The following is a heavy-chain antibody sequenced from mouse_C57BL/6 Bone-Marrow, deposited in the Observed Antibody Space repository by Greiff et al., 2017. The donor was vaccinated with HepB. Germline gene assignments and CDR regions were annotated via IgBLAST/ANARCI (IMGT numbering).Heavy chain of an antibody. V-gene: IGHV1-61*01. CDR3: ARRKGTYYYGSSYGFAY. J-gene: IGHJ3*01. CDR2: IYPSDSET. Sequence: QVQLQQPGAELVRPGSSVKLSCKASGYTFTSYWMDWVKQRPGQGLEWIGNIYPSDSETHYNQKFKDKATLTVDKSSSTAYMQLSSLTSEDSAVYYCARRKGTYYYGSSYGFAYWGQGTLVTVSA. CDR1: GYTFTSYW. D-gene: IGHD1-1*01.